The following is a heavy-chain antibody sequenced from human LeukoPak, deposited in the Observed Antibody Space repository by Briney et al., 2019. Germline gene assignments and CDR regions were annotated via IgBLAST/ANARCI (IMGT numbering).Heavy chain of an antibody. V-gene: IGHV4-39*01. CDR3: ARQYSK. D-gene: IGHD5-12*01. CDR2: ISYSGAS. J-gene: IGHJ4*02. CDR1: GVSINTGGDY. Sequence: PSETLSLTCTVSGVSINTGGDYWGWIRQTPGKGLEWIASISYSGASFYNPSLKSRVTISRDTSKNQFSLRLTSVSAADTAVYYCARQYSKWGQRTLLTVSS.